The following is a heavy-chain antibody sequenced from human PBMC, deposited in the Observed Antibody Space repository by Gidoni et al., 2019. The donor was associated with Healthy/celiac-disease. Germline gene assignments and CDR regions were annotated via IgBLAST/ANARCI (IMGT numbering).Heavy chain of an antibody. Sequence: VQLVPAGAEVTKPAASVKVFCKVSGYTLTQLSMHWVRQAPGKGLEWMGGFDPEDGETIYAQKFQGRVTMTEDTSTDTAYMELSSLRSEDTAVYYCATDLIAARPHYYGMDVWGQGTTVTVSS. CDR3: ATDLIAARPHYYGMDV. CDR2: FDPEDGET. CDR1: GYTLTQLS. D-gene: IGHD6-6*01. V-gene: IGHV1-24*01. J-gene: IGHJ6*02.